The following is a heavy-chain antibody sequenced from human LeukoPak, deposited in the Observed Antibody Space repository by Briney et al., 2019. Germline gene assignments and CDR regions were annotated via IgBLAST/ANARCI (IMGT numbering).Heavy chain of an antibody. CDR2: IDRSGRT. J-gene: IGHJ3*02. V-gene: IGHV3-23*01. CDR1: GFTFSTYD. CDR3: AKGGYFAFET. Sequence: GGSLRLSCAASGFTFSTYDMQWVRQAPGKGLEWVSGIDRSGRTYYTDSVKGRFTISRDNSKNTLYLQMNSLRAEDTAVYYCAKGGYFAFETWGQGTMVAVSS. D-gene: IGHD2-2*03.